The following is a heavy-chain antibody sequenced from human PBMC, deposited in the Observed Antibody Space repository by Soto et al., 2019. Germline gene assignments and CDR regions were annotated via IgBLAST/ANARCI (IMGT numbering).Heavy chain of an antibody. CDR1: GGYIHGYY. J-gene: IGHJ5*02. Sequence: PSEPLDLTFTAPGGYIHGYYWTWSRQAPGRELEWIGYMYYTGDTNYNPSLKSRVSISIDKSKNLFSLNLTTVTAADTAIYYCAILVTGEAAGTFWSDPWGQGAHVTVS. D-gene: IGHD1-1*01. CDR2: MYYTGDT. CDR3: AILVTGEAAGTFWSDP. V-gene: IGHV4-59*01.